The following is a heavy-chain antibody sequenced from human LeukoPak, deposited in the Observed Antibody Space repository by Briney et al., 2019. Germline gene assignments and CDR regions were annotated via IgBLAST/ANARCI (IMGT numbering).Heavy chain of an antibody. J-gene: IGHJ4*02. Sequence: GGSLRLSCAASGXTFSSYSMNWVRQAPGKGQEWVSFISRASSSIYYADSVKGRFSISRDNAKNSLYLQMNSLRADDTAVYYCVRESPGATGYWGQGTLVTVSS. V-gene: IGHV3-21*01. D-gene: IGHD1-26*01. CDR2: ISRASSSI. CDR3: VRESPGATGY. CDR1: GXTFSSYS.